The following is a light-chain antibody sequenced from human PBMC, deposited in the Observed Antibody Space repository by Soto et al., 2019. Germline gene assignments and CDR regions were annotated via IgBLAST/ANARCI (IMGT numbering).Light chain of an antibody. J-gene: IGKJ4*01. V-gene: IGKV3-15*01. CDR2: GAS. Sequence: EIVMTQSPATLSVSPGERATLSCRASQSVSSNLAWYQQKPGQAPRLLIYGASTRATGIPARFSGSWSETEFTLTISSLQSEDFAVYYCQQYNNWPLLTFGGGTKVEIK. CDR1: QSVSSN. CDR3: QQYNNWPLLT.